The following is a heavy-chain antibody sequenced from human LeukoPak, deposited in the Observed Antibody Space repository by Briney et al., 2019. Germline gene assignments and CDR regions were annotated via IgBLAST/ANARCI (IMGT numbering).Heavy chain of an antibody. CDR3: ARVGFSSSWYSSWYFDY. CDR2: ISGSGGST. CDR1: GFTFSSYG. V-gene: IGHV3-23*01. Sequence: GGTLRLSCAASGFTFSSYGMSWVRQAPGKGLEWVSAISGSGGSTYYADSVKGRFTISRDNSKNTLYLQMNSLRAEDTAVYYCARVGFSSSWYSSWYFDYWGQGTLVTVSS. D-gene: IGHD6-13*01. J-gene: IGHJ4*02.